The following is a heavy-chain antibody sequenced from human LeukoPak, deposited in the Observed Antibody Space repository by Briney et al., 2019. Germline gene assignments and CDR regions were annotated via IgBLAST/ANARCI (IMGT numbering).Heavy chain of an antibody. J-gene: IGHJ2*01. D-gene: IGHD4-11*01. CDR1: GYTFTCYY. CDR2: INPNSGGT. Sequence: GASXKVSCKASGYTFTCYYMHWVRQAPGQGREWMGWINPNSGGTNYAQKFQGRVTMTRDTSISTAYMELSRLRSDDTAVYYCARDSDTVTNYWYFDLWGRGTLVTVSS. V-gene: IGHV1-2*02. CDR3: ARDSDTVTNYWYFDL.